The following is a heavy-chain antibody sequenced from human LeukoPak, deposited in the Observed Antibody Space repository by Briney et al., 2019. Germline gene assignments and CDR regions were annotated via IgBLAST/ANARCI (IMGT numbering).Heavy chain of an antibody. J-gene: IGHJ6*02. V-gene: IGHV4-34*01. CDR1: GGSFSGYY. D-gene: IGHD4-17*01. Sequence: PSETLSLTCAVYGGSFSGYYWSWIRQPPGKGLEWIGEINHSGSTNYNPSLKGRVTISVDTSKNQFSLKLSSVTAADTAVYYCARDPAGLRGNYYYGMDVWGQGTTVTVSS. CDR3: ARDPAGLRGNYYYGMDV. CDR2: INHSGST.